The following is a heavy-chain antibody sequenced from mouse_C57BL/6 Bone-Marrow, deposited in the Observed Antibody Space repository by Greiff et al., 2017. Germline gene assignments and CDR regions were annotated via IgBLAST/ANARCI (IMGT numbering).Heavy chain of an antibody. CDR2: IDPSDSYT. CDR1: GYTFTSYW. D-gene: IGHD1-1*01. CDR3: AREGAWTTVVVDY. V-gene: IGHV1-50*01. J-gene: IGHJ2*01. Sequence: QVHVKQPGAELVKPGASVKLSCKASGYTFTSYWMQWVKQRPGQGLEWIGEIDPSDSYTNYNQKFKGKATLTVDTSSSTAYMQLSSLTSEDSAVYYCAREGAWTTVVVDYWGQGTTLTVSS.